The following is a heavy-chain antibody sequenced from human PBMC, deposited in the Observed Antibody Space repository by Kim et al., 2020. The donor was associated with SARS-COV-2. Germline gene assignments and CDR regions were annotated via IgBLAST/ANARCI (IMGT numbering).Heavy chain of an antibody. V-gene: IGHV4-59*09. Sequence: RKSRVTISVDTSKNQFSLKRSSVTASDTAVYYCARGLAARHRYYYYYMDVWGKGTTVTVSS. CDR3: ARGLAARHRYYYYYMDV. D-gene: IGHD6-6*01. J-gene: IGHJ6*03.